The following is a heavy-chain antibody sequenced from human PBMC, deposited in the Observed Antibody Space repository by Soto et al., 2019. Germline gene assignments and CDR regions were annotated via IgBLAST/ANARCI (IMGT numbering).Heavy chain of an antibody. CDR3: ATGVLTIFGVVTDY. Sequence: ASVKVSCKVSGYTLTELSMHWLRQAPGKGLEWMGGFDPEDGETIYAQKFQGRVTMTEDTSTDTAYMELSSLRSEDTAVYYCATGVLTIFGVVTDYWGQGTLVTVSS. D-gene: IGHD3-3*01. CDR2: FDPEDGET. V-gene: IGHV1-24*01. J-gene: IGHJ4*02. CDR1: GYTLTELS.